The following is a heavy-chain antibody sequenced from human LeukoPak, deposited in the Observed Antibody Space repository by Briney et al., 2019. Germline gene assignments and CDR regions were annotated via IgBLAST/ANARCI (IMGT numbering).Heavy chain of an antibody. Sequence: GGSLRLSCATSGFTFSSYEMNWVRQAPGKGLEWVSLIRSSGTSIDYVDSVKGRFTISRDNAKDSLFVQMNTLRAADTAVYSCARGISASYSRYFDFWGQGSLVTVSS. J-gene: IGHJ4*02. CDR1: GFTFSSYE. D-gene: IGHD2-15*01. CDR2: IRSSGTSI. V-gene: IGHV3-48*03. CDR3: ARGISASYSRYFDF.